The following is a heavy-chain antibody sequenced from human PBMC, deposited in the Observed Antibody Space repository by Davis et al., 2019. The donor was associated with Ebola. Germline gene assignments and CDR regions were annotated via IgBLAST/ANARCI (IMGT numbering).Heavy chain of an antibody. CDR1: GGSVSSGSYF. CDR2: IYHTGST. Sequence: GSLRLSCTVSGGSVSSGSYFWSWIRQPPAKGLEWIGSIYHTGSTWYNPSLKSRVTISVDTSKNQFSLKLSSVTAADTAMYYCARSAAQYYYDGSGYYSTAGTDFDYWGQGTLVTVSS. CDR3: ARSAAQYYYDGSGYYSTAGTDFDY. V-gene: IGHV4-39*07. J-gene: IGHJ4*02. D-gene: IGHD3-22*01.